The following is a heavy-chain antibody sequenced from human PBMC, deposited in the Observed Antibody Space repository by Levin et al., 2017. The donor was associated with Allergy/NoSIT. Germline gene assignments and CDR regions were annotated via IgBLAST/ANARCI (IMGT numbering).Heavy chain of an antibody. CDR1: GGSISSYY. Sequence: SETLSLTCTVSGGSISSYYWSWIRQPPGKGLEWIGYIYYSGSTNYNPSLKSRVTISVDTSKNQFSLKLSSVTAADTAVYYCARVGGQQLVSYDYDYMDVWGKGTTVTVSS. J-gene: IGHJ6*03. V-gene: IGHV4-59*01. CDR3: ARVGGQQLVSYDYDYMDV. CDR2: IYYSGST. D-gene: IGHD6-6*01.